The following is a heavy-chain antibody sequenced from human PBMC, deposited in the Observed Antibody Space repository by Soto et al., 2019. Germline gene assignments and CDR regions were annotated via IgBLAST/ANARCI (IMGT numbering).Heavy chain of an antibody. D-gene: IGHD5-12*01. Sequence: ETLSLTCTVSGGSINSYYWSWIRQPPGKGLGWIGNIHYSGSTNYNPSLKSRVTISVDTSKNEFSLKVSSVTAADTAVYYCARIPSGYDPNWFDPWGQGTLVTVS. J-gene: IGHJ5*02. CDR2: IHYSGST. V-gene: IGHV4-59*01. CDR1: GGSINSYY. CDR3: ARIPSGYDPNWFDP.